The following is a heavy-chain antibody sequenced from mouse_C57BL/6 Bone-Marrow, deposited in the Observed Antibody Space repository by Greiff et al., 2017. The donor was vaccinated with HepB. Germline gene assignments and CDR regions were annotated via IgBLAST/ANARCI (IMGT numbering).Heavy chain of an antibody. Sequence: VQLQQPGAELVMPGASVKLSCKASGYTFTSYWMHWVKQRPGQGLEWIGEIDPSDSYTNYNQKFKGKSTLTVDKSSSTAYMQLSSLTSEDSAVYYCASEVYDTFDYWGQGTTLTVSS. CDR2: IDPSDSYT. V-gene: IGHV1-69*01. D-gene: IGHD2-3*01. CDR3: ASEVYDTFDY. J-gene: IGHJ2*01. CDR1: GYTFTSYW.